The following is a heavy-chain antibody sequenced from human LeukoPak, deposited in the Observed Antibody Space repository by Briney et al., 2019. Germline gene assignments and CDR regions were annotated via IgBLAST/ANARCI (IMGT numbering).Heavy chain of an antibody. CDR3: STVLGPAASDAFDI. CDR2: IRSQTDGGTT. CDR1: GFTFTKAW. Sequence: GGSLRLSCAASGFTFTKAWMSWVRQAAGKGLEWVGRIRSQTDGGTTDFAAPVKGRFTISRDDSINTLFLQMNSLKTEDTAVYYCSTVLGPAASDAFDIWGQGTTVIVSS. V-gene: IGHV3-15*01. J-gene: IGHJ3*02. D-gene: IGHD2-15*01.